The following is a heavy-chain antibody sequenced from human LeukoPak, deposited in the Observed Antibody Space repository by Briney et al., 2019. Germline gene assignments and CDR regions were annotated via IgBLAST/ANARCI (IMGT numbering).Heavy chain of an antibody. CDR3: ARGLGATDY. V-gene: IGHV4-34*01. CDR2: INHSGST. CDR1: GGSFSGYY. D-gene: IGHD3-10*01. Sequence: PSETLSLTCAVYGGSFSGYYWSWIRQPPGKGLEWIGEINHSGSTNYNPSLKSRVTISVDTSKNQFSLKLSSVTAADTAVYYCARGLGATDYWGQGTLVTVSS. J-gene: IGHJ4*02.